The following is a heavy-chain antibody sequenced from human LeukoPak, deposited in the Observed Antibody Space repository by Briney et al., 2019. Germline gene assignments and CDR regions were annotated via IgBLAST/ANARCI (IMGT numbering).Heavy chain of an antibody. CDR1: GGTFSSYA. Sequence: SVKVSCKASGGTFSSYAISWVRQAPGQGLEWMGRIIPILGIANYVQKFQGRVTITADKSTSTAYMELSSLRSEDTAVYYCARDQGPYDFWSGYPAQGYYYGMDVWGQGTTVTVSS. D-gene: IGHD3-3*01. CDR3: ARDQGPYDFWSGYPAQGYYYGMDV. J-gene: IGHJ6*02. CDR2: IIPILGIA. V-gene: IGHV1-69*04.